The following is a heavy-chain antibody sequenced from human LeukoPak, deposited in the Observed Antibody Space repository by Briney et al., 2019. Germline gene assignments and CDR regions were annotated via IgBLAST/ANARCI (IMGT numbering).Heavy chain of an antibody. V-gene: IGHV3-74*01. CDR3: ARDGYCSSTSCYYFDY. J-gene: IGHJ4*02. Sequence: GGSLRLSCAASGFTFSNYWIHWIRQAPGKGLVWVSRINSDGSSTSYADSVKGRFTISRDNAKNTLYLQMNSLRAEDTAVYYCARDGYCSSTSCYYFDYWGQGTLVTVSS. D-gene: IGHD2-2*01. CDR1: GFTFSNYW. CDR2: INSDGSST.